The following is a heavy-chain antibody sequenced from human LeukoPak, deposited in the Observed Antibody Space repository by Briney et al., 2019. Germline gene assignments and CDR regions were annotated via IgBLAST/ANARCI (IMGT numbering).Heavy chain of an antibody. Sequence: PSETLSLTCTVSGGSISSSSYYWGWIRQPPGQGLEWIGSIYYSGSTYYNPSLKSRATISVDTSKNQFSLKLSSVTAADTAVYYCARLGYCSGGSCEAKRFDYWGQGTLVTVSS. CDR1: GGSISSSSYY. V-gene: IGHV4-39*01. CDR3: ARLGYCSGGSCEAKRFDY. J-gene: IGHJ4*02. CDR2: IYYSGST. D-gene: IGHD2-15*01.